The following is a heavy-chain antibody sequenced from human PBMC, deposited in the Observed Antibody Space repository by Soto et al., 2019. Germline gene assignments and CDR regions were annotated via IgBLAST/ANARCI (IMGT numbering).Heavy chain of an antibody. CDR2: IKQDGREK. CDR1: GFTFSSYW. Sequence: GGSLRLSCAASGFTFSSYWMSWVRQAPGKGLEWVANIKQDGREKYYLDSVKGRFTISRDNAKNSLYLQMNSLRAEDTAVYYCARAPDCSSTSCRNYYYYYYMDVWGKGTTVTVSS. D-gene: IGHD2-2*01. J-gene: IGHJ6*03. V-gene: IGHV3-7*01. CDR3: ARAPDCSSTSCRNYYYYYYMDV.